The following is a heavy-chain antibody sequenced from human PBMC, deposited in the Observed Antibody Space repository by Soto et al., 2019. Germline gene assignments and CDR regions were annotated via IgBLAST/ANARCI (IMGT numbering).Heavy chain of an antibody. CDR1: GYTFTSYD. D-gene: IGHD5-12*01. CDR3: ARGRLMWGGIVATIKGEKYYYYYMDV. J-gene: IGHJ6*03. Sequence: QVQLVQSGAEVKKPGASVKVSCKASGYTFTSYDINWVRQATGQGLEWMGWMNPNSGNTGYAQKFQGRVTMTRNTSISTAYMELSSLRSEDTAVYYCARGRLMWGGIVATIKGEKYYYYYMDVWGKGTTVTVSS. CDR2: MNPNSGNT. V-gene: IGHV1-8*01.